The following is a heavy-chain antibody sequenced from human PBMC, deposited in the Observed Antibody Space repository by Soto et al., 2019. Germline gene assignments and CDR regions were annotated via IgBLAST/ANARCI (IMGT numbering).Heavy chain of an antibody. CDR2: IIPVFGTA. J-gene: IGHJ6*04. V-gene: IGHV1-69*12. D-gene: IGHD4-17*01. CDR3: SRGDATKIVVTTYYGMDV. CDR1: GGTLRNYG. Sequence: QGQLVQSGAEVTKPGSSVRVSCKASGGTLRNYGISWVRQAPGQGLEWMRGIIPVFGTASYAQKLQGRVTITADESTSTVYMDVTSLRSEDTAVYYCSRGDATKIVVTTYYGMDVWGKVTTVTVSS.